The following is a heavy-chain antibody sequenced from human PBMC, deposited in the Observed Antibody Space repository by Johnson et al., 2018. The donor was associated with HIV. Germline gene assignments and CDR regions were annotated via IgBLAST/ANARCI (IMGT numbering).Heavy chain of an antibody. Sequence: QLVESGGGLAKPAWSPRLSCAASQFTFSNYGMHWVRQAPGKGLEWVAVIWYDGSNKYYADSVKGRFTISRDNSKNTLYLQMNSLRAEDTAVYSGARDRSGRGVPIYWGQGTMVTVSS. CDR1: QFTFSNYG. CDR3: ARDRSGRGVPIY. D-gene: IGHD3-10*01. J-gene: IGHJ3*01. V-gene: IGHV3-33*08. CDR2: IWYDGSNK.